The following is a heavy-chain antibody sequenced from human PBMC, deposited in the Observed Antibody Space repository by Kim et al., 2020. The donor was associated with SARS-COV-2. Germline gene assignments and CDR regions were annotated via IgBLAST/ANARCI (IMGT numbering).Heavy chain of an antibody. D-gene: IGHD6-13*01. Sequence: PSLKSRVTIAVETSKNQFSLKLSSVTAADTAVYYCARARKQQGVIDAFDIWGQGTMVTVSS. CDR3: ARARKQQGVIDAFDI. J-gene: IGHJ3*02. V-gene: IGHV4-31*02.